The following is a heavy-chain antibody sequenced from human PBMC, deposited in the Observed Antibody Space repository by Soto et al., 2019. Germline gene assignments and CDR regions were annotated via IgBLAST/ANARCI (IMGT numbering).Heavy chain of an antibody. CDR2: ILYTGNT. Sequence: PSETLSLSWTVSGVSISNYCLSWIRQPPGKGLEWLGYILYTGNTNYNPSLKSRVTISVDTSKNQVSLGLTSVTTADTAVYFCARAAYGSGNYYAPHYYYAMDVWGQGTTVTVSS. CDR3: ARAAYGSGNYYAPHYYYAMDV. CDR1: GVSISNYC. V-gene: IGHV4-59*01. J-gene: IGHJ6*02. D-gene: IGHD3-10*01.